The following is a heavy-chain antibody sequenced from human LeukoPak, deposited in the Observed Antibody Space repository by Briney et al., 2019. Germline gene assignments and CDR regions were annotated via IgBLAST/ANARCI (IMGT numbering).Heavy chain of an antibody. CDR3: AKAGTYMVRGVIMDY. J-gene: IGHJ4*02. CDR2: ISGSGGST. CDR1: GFTFSSYA. D-gene: IGHD3-10*01. Sequence: PGGSLRLSCAASGFTFSSYAMSWVRQAPGKGLEWVSAISGSGGSTYDADSVKGRFTISRDNSKNTLYLQMNSLRAEDTAVYYCAKAGTYMVRGVIMDYWGQGTLVTVSS. V-gene: IGHV3-23*01.